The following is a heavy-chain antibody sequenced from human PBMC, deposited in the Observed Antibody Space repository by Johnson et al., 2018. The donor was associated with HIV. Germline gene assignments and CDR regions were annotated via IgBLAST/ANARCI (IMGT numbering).Heavy chain of an antibody. CDR3: ARGGSSGYMDDAFDI. CDR1: GFTVSGNY. D-gene: IGHD1-26*01. V-gene: IGHV3-66*01. Sequence: VQLVESGGGLKQPGGSLRLSCAASGFTVSGNYMNWVRQAPGKGLEWVSVIYSDGSTYYADSVQGRFTVSRDNSQNLLYLQLSSLRAEDTAVYYCARGGSSGYMDDAFDIWGQGTMVTVSS. J-gene: IGHJ3*02. CDR2: IYSDGST.